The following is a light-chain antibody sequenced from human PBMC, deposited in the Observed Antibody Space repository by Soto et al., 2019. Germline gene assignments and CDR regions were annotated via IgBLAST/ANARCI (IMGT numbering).Light chain of an antibody. V-gene: IGKV3-11*01. CDR3: QQRSNWIT. J-gene: IGKJ5*01. CDR1: QSVSSY. CDR2: DAS. Sequence: EIVLTQSPAPLSLSPGERATLSCRASQSVSSYLAWYQQKPGQAPRILIYDASNRATGIPARFSGSGSGTDFTLTISSLEPEDFAVYYCQQRSNWITFGQGTRLEI.